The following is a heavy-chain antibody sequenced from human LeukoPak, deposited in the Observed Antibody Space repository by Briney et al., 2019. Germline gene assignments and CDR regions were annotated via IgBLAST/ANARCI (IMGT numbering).Heavy chain of an antibody. CDR2: IIPTLGIA. Sequence: SVKVSCKASGGTFSSYAISWVRQAPGQGLEWMGRIIPTLGIANYAQKFQGRVTITADKSTSTAYMELSSLRSEDTAVYYCARGRDPFSIHDPSAAAGPGDWFDPWGQGTLVTVSS. V-gene: IGHV1-69*04. D-gene: IGHD6-13*01. J-gene: IGHJ5*02. CDR3: ARGRDPFSIHDPSAAAGPGDWFDP. CDR1: GGTFSSYA.